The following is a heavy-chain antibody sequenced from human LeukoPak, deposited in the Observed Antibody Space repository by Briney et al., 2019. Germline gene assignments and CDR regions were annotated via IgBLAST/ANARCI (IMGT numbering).Heavy chain of an antibody. CDR1: GFTFDDYA. J-gene: IGHJ6*03. CDR2: ISWNSGSI. V-gene: IGHV3-9*01. D-gene: IGHD3-9*01. CDR3: AKENRILTGYVPTPYYYMDV. Sequence: QPGGSLRLSCAASGFTFDDYAMHWVRQAPGKGLEWVSGISWNSGSIGYADSVKGRFTISRDNAKNSLYLQMNSLRAEDTALYYCAKENRILTGYVPTPYYYMDVWGKGTTVTISS.